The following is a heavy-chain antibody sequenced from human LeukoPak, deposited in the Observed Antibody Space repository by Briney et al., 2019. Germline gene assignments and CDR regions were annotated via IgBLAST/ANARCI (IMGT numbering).Heavy chain of an antibody. D-gene: IGHD2-15*01. J-gene: IGHJ4*02. CDR3: ASDRLGYCSGGSCYFKDY. Sequence: ASVKVSCKASGYTFTGYYMHWVRQAPGQGLEWMGWINPNSGGTNYAQKFQGRVTMTRDTSISTAYMELSRLRSDDTAVYYCASDRLGYCSGGSCYFKDYWGQGTLVTVSS. V-gene: IGHV1-2*02. CDR2: INPNSGGT. CDR1: GYTFTGYY.